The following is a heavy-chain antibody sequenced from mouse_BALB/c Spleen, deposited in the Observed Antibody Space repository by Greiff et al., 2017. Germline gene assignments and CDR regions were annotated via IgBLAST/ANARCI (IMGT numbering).Heavy chain of an antibody. Sequence: EVKVVESGGGLVKPGGSLKLSCAASGFAFSSYDMSWVRQTPEKRLEWVAYISSGGGSTYYPDTVKGRFTISRDNAKNTLYLQMSSLKSEDTAMYYCARQDGSSSFDVWGAGTTVTVSS. V-gene: IGHV5-12-1*01. CDR3: ARQDGSSSFDV. CDR1: GFAFSSYD. D-gene: IGHD1-1*01. CDR2: ISSGGGST. J-gene: IGHJ1*01.